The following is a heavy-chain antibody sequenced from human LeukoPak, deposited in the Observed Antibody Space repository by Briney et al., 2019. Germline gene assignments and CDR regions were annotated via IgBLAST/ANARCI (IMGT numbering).Heavy chain of an antibody. V-gene: IGHV4-31*03. CDR1: GGSISSGGYY. D-gene: IGHD2/OR15-2a*01. CDR2: IYYSGST. CDR3: ARDGNMDDTQTFDI. Sequence: SETLSLTCTVSGGSISSGGYYWSWIRQHPGKGLEWIGYIYYSGSTYYNPSLKSRVTISVDTSKNQFSLKLSSVTAADTAVYYCARDGNMDDTQTFDIWGQGTMVTVSS. J-gene: IGHJ3*02.